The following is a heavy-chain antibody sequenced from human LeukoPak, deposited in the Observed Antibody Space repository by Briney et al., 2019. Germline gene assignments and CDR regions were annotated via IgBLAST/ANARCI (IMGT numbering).Heavy chain of an antibody. J-gene: IGHJ3*02. CDR2: INPNSGGT. D-gene: IGHD3-10*01. CDR1: GYTFTGYY. CDR3: ASITMVRGASGAFDI. Sequence: ASVKVSCKASGYTFTGYYMHWVRQAPGQGLEWMGWINPNSGGTNYAQKFQGRVTMTRDTSISTAYMELSGLRSDDTAVYYCASITMVRGASGAFDIWGQGTMVTVSS. V-gene: IGHV1-2*02.